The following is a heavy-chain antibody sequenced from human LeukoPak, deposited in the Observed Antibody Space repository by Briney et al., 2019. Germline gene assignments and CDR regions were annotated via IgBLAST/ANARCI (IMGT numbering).Heavy chain of an antibody. V-gene: IGHV3-23*01. CDR3: AKDCDWGLDYADS. CDR1: GFTFSGYG. D-gene: IGHD3/OR15-3a*01. CDR2: ISGSGART. J-gene: IGHJ1*01. Sequence: GGSLRLSCAASGFTFSGYGMSWVRQAPGKGLEWVSAISGSGARTYYADSVKGRFTISRDNSKNTLYLQMNTLRVEDTAVYYCAKDCDWGLDYADSWDQGTLVTVSS.